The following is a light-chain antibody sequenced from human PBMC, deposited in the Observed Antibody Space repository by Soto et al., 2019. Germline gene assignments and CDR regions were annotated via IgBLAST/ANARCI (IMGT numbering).Light chain of an antibody. V-gene: IGKV2-28*01. CDR1: QSLVHSDGNTY. Sequence: DIVMTQTPLSSPVTLGQPASISCRSSQSLVHSDGNTYLSWFQHRPGQPPQLVIFLGSRRPSGVPDRFSGSGSGTDFTLKISTVEAEDVGVYYCIQPLQTPITIGPGTKVDIK. CDR3: IQPLQTPIT. CDR2: LGS. J-gene: IGKJ3*01.